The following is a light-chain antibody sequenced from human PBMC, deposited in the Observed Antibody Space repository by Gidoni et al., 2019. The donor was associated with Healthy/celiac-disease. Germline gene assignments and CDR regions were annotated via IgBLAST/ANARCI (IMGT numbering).Light chain of an antibody. V-gene: IGLV1-40*01. CDR3: QSYDSSLSVV. J-gene: IGLJ3*02. CDR1: RSNIGAVYD. CDR2: GNN. Sequence: QSVLTQPPSVSGAPGQRVPISCTGSRSNIGAVYDVHWYQQLPGKAPKLLIYGNNNRPSGVPDRFSGSKSGTSASLAITGLQAEDEADYYCQSYDSSLSVVFGGGTKLTVL.